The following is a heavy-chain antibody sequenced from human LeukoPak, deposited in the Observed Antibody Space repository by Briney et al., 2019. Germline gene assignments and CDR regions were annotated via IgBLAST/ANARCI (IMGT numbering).Heavy chain of an antibody. D-gene: IGHD5-24*01. V-gene: IGHV4-39*07. J-gene: IGHJ4*02. CDR1: GGSISSSSYY. CDR3: AKSFSETERATITAY. CDR2: IYYSGST. Sequence: PSETLSLTCTVSGGSISSSSYYWGWIRQPLGKGLEWIGSIYYSGSTYYNPSLKSRVTISVDTSKNQFSLKLSSVTAADTAIYYCAKSFSETERATITAYWGQGTLVTVSS.